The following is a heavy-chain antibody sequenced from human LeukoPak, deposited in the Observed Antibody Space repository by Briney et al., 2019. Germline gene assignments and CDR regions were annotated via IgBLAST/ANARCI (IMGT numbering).Heavy chain of an antibody. CDR1: GFTVSSNY. Sequence: PGGSLRLSCAASGFTVSSNYMSWVRQAPGKGLEWVSVIYSGGSTYYADSVKGRFTISRDNSKNTLYLQMNSLRAEDTAVYYCAREGGGILTGYNIDYWGQGTLVTVSS. V-gene: IGHV3-66*01. CDR3: AREGGGILTGYNIDY. CDR2: IYSGGST. D-gene: IGHD3-9*01. J-gene: IGHJ4*02.